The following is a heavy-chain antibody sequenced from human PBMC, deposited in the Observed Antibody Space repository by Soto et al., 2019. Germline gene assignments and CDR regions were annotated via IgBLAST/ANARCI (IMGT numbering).Heavy chain of an antibody. J-gene: IGHJ4*02. D-gene: IGHD2-15*01. CDR3: AKTSKTVVVATSLDY. CDR2: ISYDGSNK. CDR1: GFTFSSYS. V-gene: IGHV3-30*18. Sequence: QVQLVESGGGVVQPGRSLRLSCAASGFTFSSYSMHWVRQAPGKGLEWVAVISYDGSNKYYADSVKGRFTISRDNSKNTLYLQMNSLRAEDTAVYYCAKTSKTVVVATSLDYWGQGTLVTVSS.